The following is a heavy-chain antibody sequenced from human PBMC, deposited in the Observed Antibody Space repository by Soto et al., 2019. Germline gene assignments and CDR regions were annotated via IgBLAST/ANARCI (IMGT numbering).Heavy chain of an antibody. V-gene: IGHV1-69*13. CDR1: GDSFSKYT. Sequence: ASVKVSCKASGDSFSKYTVNWVRQAPRQGLEWMGGIIPRFGTTNYAPTLQDRVTITADESMNTVYMELSSLRSEDTALYYCARGRGLYNSGRSQLDSWGQGTLVTVSS. D-gene: IGHD1-1*01. CDR3: ARGRGLYNSGRSQLDS. CDR2: IIPRFGTT. J-gene: IGHJ4*02.